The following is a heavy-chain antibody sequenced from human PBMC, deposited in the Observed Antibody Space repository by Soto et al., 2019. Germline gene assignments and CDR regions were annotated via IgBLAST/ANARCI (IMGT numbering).Heavy chain of an antibody. Sequence: EVQLLESGGGLVQPGGSLRLSCAASGFTFSSYAMSWVRQAPGKGLDWVSTISGSGGSTYYADSVKGRFTMSRDNSKNTVYLQMNSLRAEVTAIYYCAKERQATTVTLPDYWGQGTLVTVSS. CDR2: ISGSGGST. CDR3: AKERQATTVTLPDY. V-gene: IGHV3-23*01. CDR1: GFTFSSYA. J-gene: IGHJ4*02. D-gene: IGHD4-17*01.